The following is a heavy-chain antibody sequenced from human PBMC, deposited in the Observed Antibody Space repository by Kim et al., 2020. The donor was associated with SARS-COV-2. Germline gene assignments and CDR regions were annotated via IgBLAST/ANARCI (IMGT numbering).Heavy chain of an antibody. Sequence: ASVKVSCKASGYTFTGYYMHWVRQAPGQGLEWMGWINPNSGGTNYAQKFQGWVTMTRDTSISTAYMELSRLRSDDTALYYCAREQKFGWFGDLYNWFDPWGQGTLVTVSS. D-gene: IGHD3-10*01. CDR2: INPNSGGT. CDR3: AREQKFGWFGDLYNWFDP. V-gene: IGHV1-2*04. J-gene: IGHJ5*02. CDR1: GYTFTGYY.